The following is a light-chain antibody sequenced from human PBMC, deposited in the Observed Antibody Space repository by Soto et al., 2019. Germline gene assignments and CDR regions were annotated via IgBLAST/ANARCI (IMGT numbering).Light chain of an antibody. Sequence: QPVLTQPPSASASLGASVKLTCTLSSGHNSYAIAWHQQQPEKGPRYLMKLNSDGSHSKGDGIPDRFSGSSSGAERYLTISGLQSEDEADYYWQTWSTDIRVFGGGTKVTVL. CDR1: SGHNSYA. CDR2: LNSDGSH. J-gene: IGLJ3*02. V-gene: IGLV4-69*01. CDR3: QTWSTDIRV.